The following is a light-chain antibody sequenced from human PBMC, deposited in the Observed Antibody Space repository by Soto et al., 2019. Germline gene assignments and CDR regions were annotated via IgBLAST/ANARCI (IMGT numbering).Light chain of an antibody. Sequence: EIPMTQSPSSLSASVGDRVTITCRASQSISSYFNWYQQKPRKAPKLLIYAASSLQSGVPSRFSGSGSGTDFTLTISSLQPEDFATYYCQQSYSRPFTFGPGTKVDIK. CDR1: QSISSY. CDR2: AAS. V-gene: IGKV1-39*01. CDR3: QQSYSRPFT. J-gene: IGKJ3*01.